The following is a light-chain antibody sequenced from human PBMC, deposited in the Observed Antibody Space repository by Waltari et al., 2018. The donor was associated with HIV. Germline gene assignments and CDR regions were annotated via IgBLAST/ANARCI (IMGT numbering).Light chain of an antibody. V-gene: IGKV1-39*01. Sequence: DIQMSQPPSTLSASVGYRVTITCRASQSVGNDLNWYQQKSGEAPKLLIYIASSLYSDVPPRFSGSRSGNDFTLTITSLQPEDFATYFCQQSSATPYTFGQGTRLDVK. CDR3: QQSSATPYT. CDR1: QSVGND. CDR2: IAS. J-gene: IGKJ2*01.